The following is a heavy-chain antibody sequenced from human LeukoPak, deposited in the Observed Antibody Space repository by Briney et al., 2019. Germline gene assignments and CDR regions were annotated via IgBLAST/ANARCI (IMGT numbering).Heavy chain of an antibody. J-gene: IGHJ4*02. CDR3: ARVTGGSYFLDY. V-gene: IGHV4-31*03. D-gene: IGHD1-26*01. Sequence: SETLSLTCTVSGGSISSGGYYWSWLRQRPGKGLEWIGYIYYSGSTYYNPSLKSRVTISVDTSKNQFSLKLSSVTAADTAVYYCARVTGGSYFLDYWGQGTLVTVSS. CDR1: GGSISSGGYY. CDR2: IYYSGST.